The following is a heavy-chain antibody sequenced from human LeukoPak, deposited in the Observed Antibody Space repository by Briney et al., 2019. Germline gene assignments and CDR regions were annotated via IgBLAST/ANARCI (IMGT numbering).Heavy chain of an antibody. CDR1: GVTFSSYV. V-gene: IGHV3-23*01. CDR2: ISGSGGGT. J-gene: IGHJ4*02. CDR3: AKAGSSS. Sequence: QSGGSLRLSCEASGVTFSSYVMSWVRQAPGKGPEWVSGISGSGGGTYYADSVKGRFAISRDNSKNTLYLQMNSLRAEDTAVYYCAKAGSSSWGQGTLVTVSS. D-gene: IGHD6-13*01.